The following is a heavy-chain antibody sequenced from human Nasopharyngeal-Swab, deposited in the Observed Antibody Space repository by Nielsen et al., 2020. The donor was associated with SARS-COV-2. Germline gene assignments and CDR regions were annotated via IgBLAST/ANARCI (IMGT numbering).Heavy chain of an antibody. CDR2: ISSSSSYI. Sequence: GGSLRLSCAASGFTFSSYSMNWVRQAPGKGLEWVSSISSSSSYIYYADSVKGRFTISRDNAKNSLYLQMNSLRAEDTAVYYCARDRTNDYYYMDVWGKGTTVTVSS. CDR1: GFTFSSYS. D-gene: IGHD1-1*01. V-gene: IGHV3-21*01. J-gene: IGHJ6*03. CDR3: ARDRTNDYYYMDV.